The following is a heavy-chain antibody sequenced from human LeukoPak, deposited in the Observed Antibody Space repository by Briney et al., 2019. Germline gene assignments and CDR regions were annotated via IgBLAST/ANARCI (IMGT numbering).Heavy chain of an antibody. V-gene: IGHV3-23*01. CDR3: AKDPGGNLPADH. D-gene: IGHD4-23*01. CDR1: GFTFSSYA. J-gene: IGHJ5*02. CDR2: ISGSGGST. Sequence: PGGSLRLSCAASGFTFSSYAMSWVRQAPGKGLEWVSAISGSGGSTYYADSVKGRFTIPRDNSKNMLYLQMNSLRAEDTVVYYCAKDPGGNLPADHWGQGTLVTVFS.